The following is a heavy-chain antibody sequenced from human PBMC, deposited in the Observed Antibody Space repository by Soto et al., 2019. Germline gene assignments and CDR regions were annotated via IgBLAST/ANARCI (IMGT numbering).Heavy chain of an antibody. CDR2: IKQDGSEK. V-gene: IGHV3-7*01. Sequence: GGSLRLSCSASGFTFSSYWMSWVRQAPGKGLEWVANIKQDGSEKYYVDSVKGRFTISRDNAKNSLYLQMNSLRAEDTAEYYCARDITIFGVVIGFDYWGQGTLVTVSS. CDR3: ARDITIFGVVIGFDY. D-gene: IGHD3-3*01. CDR1: GFTFSSYW. J-gene: IGHJ4*02.